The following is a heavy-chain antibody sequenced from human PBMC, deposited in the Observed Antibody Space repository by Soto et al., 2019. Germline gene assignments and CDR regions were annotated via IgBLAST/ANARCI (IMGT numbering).Heavy chain of an antibody. Sequence: SETLSLTCTVSGASISSSCWSWIRQSPGKGLEWIGYVYYSGSTNYNPSPKSRVTISVDTSKNQFSLKLSSVTAADTAVYYCARGYFDSRGQSNTFDIWGQGTMVTVSS. D-gene: IGHD3-22*01. CDR3: ARGYFDSRGQSNTFDI. V-gene: IGHV4-59*01. CDR1: GASISSSC. CDR2: VYYSGST. J-gene: IGHJ3*02.